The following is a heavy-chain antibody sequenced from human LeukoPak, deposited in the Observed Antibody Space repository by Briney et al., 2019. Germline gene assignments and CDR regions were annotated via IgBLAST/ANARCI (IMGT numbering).Heavy chain of an antibody. CDR1: GFTFSNYA. CDR2: ISGSGGST. J-gene: IGHJ4*02. V-gene: IGHV3-23*01. CDR3: AKVERGWNDY. D-gene: IGHD6-19*01. Sequence: GGSPRLSCAASGFTFSNYAMSWVRQAPGKGLEWVSTISGSGGSTYYADSVKGRFTISRDDSKNTLYLQMNSLRAEDTAVYYCAKVERGWNDYWGQGTLVTVSS.